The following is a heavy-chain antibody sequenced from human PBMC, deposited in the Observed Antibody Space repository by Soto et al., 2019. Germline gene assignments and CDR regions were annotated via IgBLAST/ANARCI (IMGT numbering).Heavy chain of an antibody. CDR3: AKAWGGDYPFFDY. Sequence: EVQLVESGGGLVQPGRSLRLSCAASGFTFDDYAMHWVRQAPGKGLEWVSGISWNSGSIGYADSVKGRFTISSDNAKNSLYLRMNSLRAEDTALYYCAKAWGGDYPFFDYWGQGTLVTVSS. J-gene: IGHJ4*02. CDR1: GFTFDDYA. CDR2: ISWNSGSI. V-gene: IGHV3-9*01. D-gene: IGHD4-17*01.